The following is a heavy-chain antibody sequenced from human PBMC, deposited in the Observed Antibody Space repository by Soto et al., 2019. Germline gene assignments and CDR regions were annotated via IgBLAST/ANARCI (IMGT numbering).Heavy chain of an antibody. V-gene: IGHV4-34*02. CDR1: GGSFRGFY. D-gene: IGHD3-9*01. CDR2: INDGGSI. CDR3: ARESHDILTGPPWVWYFDL. Sequence: QVQLQQWGAGPLRPLETLSLTCGVSGGSFRGFYWAWIRKSPGRGLEWIGEINDGGSINYNPSLKSRVSISVDTSKNHYSLNLRSVTAADTAVYYCARESHDILTGPPWVWYFDLWGRGTLVTVSS. J-gene: IGHJ2*01.